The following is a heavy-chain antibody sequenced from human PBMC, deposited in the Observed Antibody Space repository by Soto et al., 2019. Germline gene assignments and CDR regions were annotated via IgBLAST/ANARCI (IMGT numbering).Heavy chain of an antibody. D-gene: IGHD3-10*01. CDR3: ATRASITMVRGVVSEQDY. J-gene: IGHJ4*02. V-gene: IGHV4-59*01. Sequence: TSETLSLTCTVSGGSISSYYWSWIRQPPGKGLEWIGYIYYSGSTNYNPSLKSRVTISVDTSKNQFSLKLSSVTAADTAVYYCATRASITMVRGVVSEQDYWGQGTLVTVS. CDR1: GGSISSYY. CDR2: IYYSGST.